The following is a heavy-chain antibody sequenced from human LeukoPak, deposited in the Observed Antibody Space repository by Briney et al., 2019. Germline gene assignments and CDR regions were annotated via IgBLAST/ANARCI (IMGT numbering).Heavy chain of an antibody. CDR3: AKENPRITMVRGAFDY. D-gene: IGHD3-10*01. V-gene: IGHV3-23*01. CDR1: GFTFSSYG. Sequence: GGSLRLSCAASGFTFSSYGMSWVRQASGKGLEWVSAISGSGGSTYYADSVKGRFTISRDNSKNTLYLQMNSLRAEDTAVYYCAKENPRITMVRGAFDYWGQGTLVTVSS. J-gene: IGHJ4*02. CDR2: ISGSGGST.